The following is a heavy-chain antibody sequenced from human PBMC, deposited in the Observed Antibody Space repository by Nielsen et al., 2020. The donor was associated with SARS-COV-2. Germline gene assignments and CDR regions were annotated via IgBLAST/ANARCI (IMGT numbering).Heavy chain of an antibody. Sequence: GGSLRLSCKGSGYTFKNYWIVWVRQMPGKGLEWMGIIDPSDSDARYSPSFQGQVTNSADKSINTAYLQSSSLKASDIAVDYCARLHRPYAFDIWGQGTMVNVPS. CDR3: ARLHRPYAFDI. V-gene: IGHV5-51*01. CDR1: GYTFKNYW. D-gene: IGHD6-25*01. CDR2: IDPSDSDA. J-gene: IGHJ3*02.